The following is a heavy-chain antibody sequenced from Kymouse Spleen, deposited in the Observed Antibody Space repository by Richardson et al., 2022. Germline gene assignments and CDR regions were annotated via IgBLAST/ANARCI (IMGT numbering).Heavy chain of an antibody. D-gene: IGHD6-13*01. Sequence: EVQLVESGGGLVQPGGSLRLSCAASGFTFSSYWMSWVRQAPGKGLEWVANIKQDGSEKYYVDSVKGRFTISRDNAKNSLYLQMNSLRAEDTAVYYCARDPHSSSWYEYYYYYGMDVWGQGTTVTVSS. CDR1: GFTFSSYW. CDR2: IKQDGSEK. CDR3: ARDPHSSSWYEYYYYYGMDV. V-gene: IGHV3-7*01. J-gene: IGHJ6*02.